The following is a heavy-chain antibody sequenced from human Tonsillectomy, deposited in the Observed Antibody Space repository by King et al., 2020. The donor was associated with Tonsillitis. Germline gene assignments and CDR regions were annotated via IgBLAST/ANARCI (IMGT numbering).Heavy chain of an antibody. CDR2: IIPIVGVP. J-gene: IGHJ4*02. D-gene: IGHD3-22*01. V-gene: IGHV1-69*09. CDR3: AILPASGSNYRNNSGARNAYHYLYY. Sequence: VQLVESGAEVKRPGSSVKVSCKVSGGTFNIYALNWVRQAPGQGLEWLGMIIPIVGVPSYAQRVQGRVAITADDSTSTGYMELSGLRSEDTALYFCAILPASGSNYRNNSGARNAYHYLYYWGQGTLVTVAS. CDR1: GGTFNIYA.